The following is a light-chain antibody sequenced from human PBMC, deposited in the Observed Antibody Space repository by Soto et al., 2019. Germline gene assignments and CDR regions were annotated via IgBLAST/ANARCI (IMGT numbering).Light chain of an antibody. CDR3: CSYAGGYTWV. V-gene: IGLV2-11*01. Sequence: QSALTQPRSVSGSPGQSVTISCTGTSSDVGGYNYVSWYQQHPGKAPKLMIYDVSKRPSGVPDRFSGSKSGNTASLTISGLQDEDEADYYCCSYAGGYTWVFGEGTKLTVL. CDR2: DVS. CDR1: SSDVGGYNY. J-gene: IGLJ3*02.